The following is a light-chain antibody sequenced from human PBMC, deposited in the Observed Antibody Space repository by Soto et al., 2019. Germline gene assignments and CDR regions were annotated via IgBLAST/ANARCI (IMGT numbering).Light chain of an antibody. J-gene: IGKJ5*01. V-gene: IGKV3-15*01. CDR3: QQYNNWPPRIT. CDR1: QSVTSN. Sequence: EIVMTQSPATLSVSPGESATLSCWASQSVTSNLAWYQQKPCQAPRLLFYGASTRATGIPARFSGSGSGTEFTLTISSLQSEDFAVYYCQQYNNWPPRITFGQGTRLEIK. CDR2: GAS.